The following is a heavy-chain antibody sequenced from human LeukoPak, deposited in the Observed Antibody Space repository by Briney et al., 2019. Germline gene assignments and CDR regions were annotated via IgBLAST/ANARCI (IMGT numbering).Heavy chain of an antibody. Sequence: SETLSLTCTVSGGSISSYYWSWIRQPPGKGLEWIGYIYYSGSTNYNPSLKSRVTISVDTSKNQFSLKLSSVTAADTAVYYCARGPPYCGGDCYSSWGQGTLVTVSS. CDR1: GGSISSYY. CDR2: IYYSGST. V-gene: IGHV4-59*01. J-gene: IGHJ4*02. CDR3: ARGPPYCGGDCYSS. D-gene: IGHD2-21*02.